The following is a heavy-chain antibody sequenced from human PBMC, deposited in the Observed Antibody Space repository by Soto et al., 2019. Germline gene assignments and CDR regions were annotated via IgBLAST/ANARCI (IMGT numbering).Heavy chain of an antibody. CDR2: ISGRGSNT. CDR3: ARWDKGFEY. J-gene: IGHJ4*02. Sequence: EVQLLESGGGLVQPGGSLRLSCAVSGFTFSNYAMNWVRQAPGKGLDWVSAISGRGSNTYSADSVKGRFTISRDNSKDTLYLEMNSLRAEDTAIYYCARWDKGFEYWGQGTLVTVSS. V-gene: IGHV3-23*01. D-gene: IGHD1-26*01. CDR1: GFTFSNYA.